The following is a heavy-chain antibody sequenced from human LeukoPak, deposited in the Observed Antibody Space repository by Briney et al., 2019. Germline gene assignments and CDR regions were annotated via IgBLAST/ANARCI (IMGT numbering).Heavy chain of an antibody. J-gene: IGHJ6*03. CDR3: ARENWDFWSGYYYYYMDV. Sequence: SSETLSLTCSVSGGSISSYYWSWIRQPAGKGLEWIGRIYTSETTNYNPSLKSRVTMSVDTSKNQFSLKLSSVTAADTAVYYCARENWDFWSGYYYYYMDVWGKGTTVTVSS. CDR2: IYTSETT. D-gene: IGHD3-3*01. CDR1: GGSISSYY. V-gene: IGHV4-4*07.